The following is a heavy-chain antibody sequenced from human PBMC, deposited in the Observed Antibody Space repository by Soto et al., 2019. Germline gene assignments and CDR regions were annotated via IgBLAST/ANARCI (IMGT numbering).Heavy chain of an antibody. CDR3: AREAPDYGDYEFSY. J-gene: IGHJ4*02. CDR2: IIPILGIA. D-gene: IGHD4-17*01. CDR1: GGTFSSYT. Sequence: SVKVSCKASGGTFSSYTISWVRQAPGQGLEWMGRIIPILGIANYAQKFQGRVTITADKSTSTAYMELSSLRSEDTAVYYCAREAPDYGDYEFSYWGQGTLVTVSS. V-gene: IGHV1-69*04.